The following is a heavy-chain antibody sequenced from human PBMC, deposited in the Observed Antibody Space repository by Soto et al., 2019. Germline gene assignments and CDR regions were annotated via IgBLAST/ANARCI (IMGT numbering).Heavy chain of an antibody. CDR2: ISYDGSNK. CDR3: ARDRDSYGPYYFDY. Sequence: VGSMRLSCAASGFTFSSYAMHWVRQAPGKGLEWVAVISYDGSNKYYADSVKGRSTISRDNSKNTLYLQMNSLRAEDTAVYYCARDRDSYGPYYFDYWGQGALVTVSS. D-gene: IGHD5-18*01. J-gene: IGHJ4*02. CDR1: GFTFSSYA. V-gene: IGHV3-30-3*01.